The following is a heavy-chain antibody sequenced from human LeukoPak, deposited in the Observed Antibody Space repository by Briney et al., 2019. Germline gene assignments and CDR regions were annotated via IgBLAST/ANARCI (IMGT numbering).Heavy chain of an antibody. Sequence: SETLSLTCAVSGGSIRSTNWWSWVRQPPGKGLEWIGEIYHSGSTNYNPSLKSRVTISVDKSKNQFSLKLSPVTAADTAVYYCARDSDTAMVIDYWGQGTLVTVSS. CDR2: IYHSGST. V-gene: IGHV4-4*02. CDR3: ARDSDTAMVIDY. CDR1: GGSIRSTNW. J-gene: IGHJ4*02. D-gene: IGHD5-18*01.